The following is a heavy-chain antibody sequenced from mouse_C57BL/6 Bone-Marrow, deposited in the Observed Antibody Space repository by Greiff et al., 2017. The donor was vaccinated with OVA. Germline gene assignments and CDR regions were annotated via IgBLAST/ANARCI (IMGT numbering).Heavy chain of an antibody. Sequence: QVQLQQPGAELVRPGSSVKLSCKASGYTFTSYWMDWVKQRPGQGLEWIGNIYPSDSETHYNQKFKDKATLTVDKSSSTAYMQLSSLTSEDSAVYYCARGYYGSSYSYYFDYWGKGTTLTVSS. V-gene: IGHV1-61*01. J-gene: IGHJ2*01. CDR1: GYTFTSYW. CDR2: IYPSDSET. D-gene: IGHD1-1*01. CDR3: ARGYYGSSYSYYFDY.